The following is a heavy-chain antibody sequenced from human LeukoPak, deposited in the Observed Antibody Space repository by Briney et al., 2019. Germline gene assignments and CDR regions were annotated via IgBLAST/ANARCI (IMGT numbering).Heavy chain of an antibody. CDR2: IYYSGST. CDR1: GGSISSSSYY. Sequence: SETLSLTCTVSGGSISSSSYYWGWIRQPPGKGLEWIGSIYYSGSTYYNPSLKSRVTISVDTSKNQFPLKLSSVTAADTAVYYCARHRGIFGVVNYNWFDPWGQGTLVTVSS. J-gene: IGHJ5*02. D-gene: IGHD3-3*01. V-gene: IGHV4-39*01. CDR3: ARHRGIFGVVNYNWFDP.